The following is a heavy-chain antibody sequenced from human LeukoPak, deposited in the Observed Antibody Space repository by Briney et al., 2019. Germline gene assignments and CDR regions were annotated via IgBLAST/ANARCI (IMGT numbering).Heavy chain of an antibody. CDR3: ARDLGYDSSGDYYAYFQL. Sequence: PSETLSLTCGVSGGSITQTNYWTWVRQPPAKGLEWIGEVNLQGSTNYNPSLMARVAISVDKSENHVSLQLTSVSAADTAVYYCARDLGYDSSGDYYAYFQLWGQGTRLTVSS. V-gene: IGHV4-4*02. D-gene: IGHD3-22*01. J-gene: IGHJ1*01. CDR1: GGSITQTNY. CDR2: VNLQGST.